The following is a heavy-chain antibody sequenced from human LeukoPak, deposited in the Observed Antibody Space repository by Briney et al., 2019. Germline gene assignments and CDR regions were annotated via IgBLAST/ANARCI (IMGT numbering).Heavy chain of an antibody. CDR2: IYPGDSDT. J-gene: IGHJ6*03. D-gene: IGHD6-6*01. V-gene: IGHV5-51*01. CDR1: GYSFTSYW. CDR3: ARHPGSSSSSGQYYYYMDV. Sequence: GESLKISCKGSGYSFTSYWIGWVRQMPGKGLEWMGIIYPGDSDTRYSPSFQGQVTISADKSISTAYLQWSSLKASDTAMYYCARHPGSSSSSGQYYYYMDVWGKGTTVTVSS.